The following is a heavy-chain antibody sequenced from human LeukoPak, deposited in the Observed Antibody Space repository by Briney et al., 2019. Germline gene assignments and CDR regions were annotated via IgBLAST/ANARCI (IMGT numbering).Heavy chain of an antibody. CDR3: ATRPPSETYFGVLDY. Sequence: GGSLRLSCEASGLAFSSHAMTWVRQAPGKGLEWVSGITGSGGSTYHAESVKGRFTISRDNSKNTLYLQMNSLRAEDTAIYYCATRPPSETYFGVLDYWGQGTLVTVSS. V-gene: IGHV3-23*01. CDR2: ITGSGGST. J-gene: IGHJ4*02. D-gene: IGHD2-21*01. CDR1: GLAFSSHA.